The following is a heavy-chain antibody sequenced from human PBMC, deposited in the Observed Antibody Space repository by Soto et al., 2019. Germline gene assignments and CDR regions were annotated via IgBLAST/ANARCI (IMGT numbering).Heavy chain of an antibody. CDR2: IYPGGSDT. V-gene: IGHV5-51*01. J-gene: IGHJ6*02. CDR1: GYTVTNYW. CDR3: ARYATLTDYFFHGMDV. D-gene: IGHD4-17*01. Sequence: GESLKISCKGSGYTVTNYWIVWVRQIPGKVLEWMGIIYPGGSDTRYSPSFQGQVTISADRSISTAYLQWSSLKASDTGMYYCARYATLTDYFFHGMDVWGQGXTVTV.